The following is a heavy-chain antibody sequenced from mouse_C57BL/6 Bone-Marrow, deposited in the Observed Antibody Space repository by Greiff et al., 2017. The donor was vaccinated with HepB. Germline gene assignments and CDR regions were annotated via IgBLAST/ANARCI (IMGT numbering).Heavy chain of an antibody. D-gene: IGHD2-4*01. J-gene: IGHJ2*01. CDR1: GFSFTSYG. V-gene: IGHV2-2*01. Sequence: VKLVESGPGLVQPSQSLSITCTVSGFSFTSYGVHWVRQSPGKGLEWLGVIWSGGSTAYNAAFISRLSISKDNSKSQVFFKMNSLQGDDTSIYYCARKGDYDYDVDYWGQGTTLTVSS. CDR3: ARKGDYDYDVDY. CDR2: IWSGGST.